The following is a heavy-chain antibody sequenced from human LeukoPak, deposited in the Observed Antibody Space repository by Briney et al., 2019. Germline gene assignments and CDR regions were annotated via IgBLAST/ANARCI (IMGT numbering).Heavy chain of an antibody. CDR2: IYYSGST. Sequence: SETLSLTCTVSGGSIRSYYWSWIRQPPRKGLEWIGYIYYSGSTNYNPSLKSRVTISVDTSKNQFSLKLSSVTAADTAVYYCARHSGSYYFDYWGQGTLVTVSS. V-gene: IGHV4-59*08. CDR3: ARHSGSYYFDY. D-gene: IGHD1-26*01. J-gene: IGHJ4*02. CDR1: GGSIRSYY.